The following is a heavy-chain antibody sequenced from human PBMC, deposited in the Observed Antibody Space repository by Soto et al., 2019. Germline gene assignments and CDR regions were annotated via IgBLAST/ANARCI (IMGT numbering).Heavy chain of an antibody. V-gene: IGHV3-11*01. D-gene: IGHD5-12*01. J-gene: IGHJ6*03. CDR1: GFTFSDYY. CDR2: INTSSSTI. Sequence: QVQLVESGGGLVKPGGALRLSCAASGFTFSDYYMSWFRQAPGTGLEWVSYINTSSSTIYYADSVKGRFTISGDNGKNSLYLQMNSLRVEDTAVYYCARVGGFSGYDFNYYYLDVWGEGTTVTVSS. CDR3: ARVGGFSGYDFNYYYLDV.